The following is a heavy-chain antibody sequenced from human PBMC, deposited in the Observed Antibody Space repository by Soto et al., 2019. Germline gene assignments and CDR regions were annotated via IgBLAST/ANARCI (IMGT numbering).Heavy chain of an antibody. D-gene: IGHD2-2*01. CDR2: TYYRSKWYN. J-gene: IGHJ6*02. CDR1: GDSVSSNSAA. Sequence: SQTLSLTCAISGDSVSSNSAAWNWIRQSPSRGLEWLGRTYYRSKWYNDYAVSVKSRITINPDTSKNQFSLQLNSVTPEDTAVYYCAKNDIVVVPAARHYSGMDVWGQGTTVTVSS. CDR3: AKNDIVVVPAARHYSGMDV. V-gene: IGHV6-1*01.